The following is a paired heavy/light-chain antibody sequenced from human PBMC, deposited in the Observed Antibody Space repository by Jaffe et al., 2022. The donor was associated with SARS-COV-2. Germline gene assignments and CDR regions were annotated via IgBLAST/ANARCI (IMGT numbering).Heavy chain of an antibody. CDR3: AGSLVRGVISYY. D-gene: IGHD3-10*01. CDR1: GFSFRDSY. CDR2: ISSNGRNI. J-gene: IGHJ4*02. Sequence: QVQLVESGGGLVKPGGSLRLSCAASGFSFRDSYMNWIRQAPGKGLEWVSYISSNGRNIYYAGSVQGRFTISRDNARNSLSLQMNSLRAEDTAVYYCAGSLVRGVISYYWGQGTLVTVSS. V-gene: IGHV3-11*01.
Light chain of an antibody. Sequence: EIVMTQSPATLSVSPGERATLSCRASQSIGSNLVWYQQKPGQAPSLLIYDTSTRATGIPARFSGSGSGTEFTLTISSLQSEDFAFYYCQQHNDWPITFGQGTRLEIK. V-gene: IGKV3-15*01. CDR1: QSIGSN. CDR3: QQHNDWPIT. CDR2: DTS. J-gene: IGKJ5*01.